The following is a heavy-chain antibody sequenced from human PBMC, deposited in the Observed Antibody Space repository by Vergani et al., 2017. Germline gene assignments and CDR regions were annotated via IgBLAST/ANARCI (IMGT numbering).Heavy chain of an antibody. V-gene: IGHV4-4*07. CDR1: GGSISSYY. CDR2: IYTSGST. Sequence: QVQLQESGPGLVKPSETLSLTCTVSGGSISSYYWSWIRQPAGKGLEWIGRIYTSGSTNYNPSLKSRVTMSVDTSKNQFSLKLSSVTAADTVVYYCARGPESPIPLIAVAPTGYYYYMDVWGKGTTVTVSS. D-gene: IGHD6-19*01. CDR3: ARGPESPIPLIAVAPTGYYYYMDV. J-gene: IGHJ6*03.